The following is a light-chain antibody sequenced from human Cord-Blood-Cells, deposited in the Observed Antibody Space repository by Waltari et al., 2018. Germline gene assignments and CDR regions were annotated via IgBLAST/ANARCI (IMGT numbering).Light chain of an antibody. CDR1: SLRSYY. Sequence: SSELTQDPAVSVALGQTVRITCQGDSLRSYYASWYQQKPGQAPVLVIYSKNNRPSGIPDRFSGSSSGNTASLTITGAQAEDEADYYCNSRDSSGKHVVFGGGTKLTVL. CDR2: SKN. J-gene: IGLJ2*01. CDR3: NSRDSSGKHVV. V-gene: IGLV3-19*01.